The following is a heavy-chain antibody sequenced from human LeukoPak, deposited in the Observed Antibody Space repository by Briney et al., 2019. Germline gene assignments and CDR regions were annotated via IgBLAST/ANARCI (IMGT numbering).Heavy chain of an antibody. J-gene: IGHJ4*02. Sequence: PGESLEISLKGSGYRFTSYWIGWVRPMPGKGLEGMGIIYPGDSDTRYSPSFQGQVTISADKSISTAYLQWSSLKASDTAMYYCARRKNYDSSGYVDYWGQGTLVTVSS. CDR2: IYPGDSDT. D-gene: IGHD3-22*01. CDR3: ARRKNYDSSGYVDY. V-gene: IGHV5-51*01. CDR1: GYRFTSYW.